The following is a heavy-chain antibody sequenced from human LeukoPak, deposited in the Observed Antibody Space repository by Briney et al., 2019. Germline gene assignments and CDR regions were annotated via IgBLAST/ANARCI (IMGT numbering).Heavy chain of an antibody. CDR2: IYYSGST. CDR3: AIGYGDSTYYYYGMDV. D-gene: IGHD4-17*01. V-gene: IGHV4-39*01. CDR1: GGSISSSSYY. Sequence: PSETLSLTCTVSGGSISSSSYYWGWIRQPPGKGLEWIGSIYYSGSTYYNPSLKSRVTISVDTSKNQFSLKLSSVTAADTAVYYCAIGYGDSTYYYYGMDVWGQGTTVTVSS. J-gene: IGHJ6*02.